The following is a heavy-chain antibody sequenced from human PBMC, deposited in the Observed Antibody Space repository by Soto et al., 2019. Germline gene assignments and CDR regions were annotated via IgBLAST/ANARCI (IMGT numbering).Heavy chain of an antibody. CDR2: ISYDGSNT. CDR3: AKDWLSGIAAAGTLFGMDV. J-gene: IGHJ6*02. CDR1: GFTFSDYA. Sequence: PGGSLRLSCAASGFTFSDYAMHWVRQAPGKGLGWVAVISYDGSNTYYADSVKGRFTISRDNSKNTLYLQMNSLRAEDTAVYYCAKDWLSGIAAAGTLFGMDVWGQGTTVTVSS. D-gene: IGHD6-13*01. V-gene: IGHV3-30*18.